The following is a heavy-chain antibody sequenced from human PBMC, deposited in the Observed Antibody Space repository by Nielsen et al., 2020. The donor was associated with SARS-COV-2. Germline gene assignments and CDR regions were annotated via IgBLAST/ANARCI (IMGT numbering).Heavy chain of an antibody. CDR3: AKVGEEDYDFWSGSVTGFDY. CDR1: GFSLSLYV. Sequence: GESLKISCETSGFSLSLYVMNWVRQAPGKGLEWVSSISGSGISTYYADSVKGRFTISRDNSKNTVYLQMNSLRAEDTAIYYCAKVGEEDYDFWSGSVTGFDYWGQGTLVTVSS. D-gene: IGHD3-3*01. V-gene: IGHV3-23*01. CDR2: ISGSGIST. J-gene: IGHJ4*02.